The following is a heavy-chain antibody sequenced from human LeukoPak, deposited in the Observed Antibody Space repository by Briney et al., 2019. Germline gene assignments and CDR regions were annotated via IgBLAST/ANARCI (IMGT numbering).Heavy chain of an antibody. V-gene: IGHV4-34*01. D-gene: IGHD5-12*01. CDR2: INHSGST. CDR1: GGPFSGYY. CDR3: AGVGGYDYAIDY. J-gene: IGHJ4*02. Sequence: PSETLSLTCAVDGGPFSGYYWSWIRQPPGKGLEWIGEINHSGSTNYNPAVKGRVTISVDTSKHQFSLKLSSVTAADTAVYYCAGVGGYDYAIDYWGQGTLVTVSS.